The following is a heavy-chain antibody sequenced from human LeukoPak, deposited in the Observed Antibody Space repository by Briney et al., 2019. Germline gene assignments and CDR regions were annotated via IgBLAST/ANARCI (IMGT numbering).Heavy chain of an antibody. CDR1: GFTFSSYN. Sequence: GGSLRLSCAASGFTFSSYNMKWVRQAPGKGLEWVSFMSSSGNYIYYADSVKGRFTISRDNAKNSLYLQMNSLRAEDTAVYYCARGAQFCSSASCYIDYWGQGTLVTVSS. J-gene: IGHJ4*02. D-gene: IGHD2-2*02. CDR3: ARGAQFCSSASCYIDY. CDR2: MSSSGNYI. V-gene: IGHV3-21*01.